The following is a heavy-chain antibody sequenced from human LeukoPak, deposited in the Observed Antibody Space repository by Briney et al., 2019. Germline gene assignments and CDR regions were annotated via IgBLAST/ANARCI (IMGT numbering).Heavy chain of an antibody. CDR3: ARQVVVAATRYFDY. CDR1: GGSISSYY. Sequence: PSETLSLTCTVSGGSISSYYWSWIRQPPGKGLEWIGYIYYSGSTNYNPSLKSRVTISVDTSKNQFSLKLSSVTAADTAVYYCARQVVVAATRYFDYWGQGTLVTVSS. D-gene: IGHD2-15*01. J-gene: IGHJ4*02. V-gene: IGHV4-59*08. CDR2: IYYSGST.